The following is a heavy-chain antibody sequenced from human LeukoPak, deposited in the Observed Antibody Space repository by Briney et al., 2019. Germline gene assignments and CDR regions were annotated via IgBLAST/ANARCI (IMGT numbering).Heavy chain of an antibody. V-gene: IGHV4-61*02. CDR1: GGSISSGSYY. Sequence: SETLSLTCTVSGGSISSGSYYWSWIRQPAGKGLELIGRIYTSGSTNYNPSLKSRVTISVDTSKNQLSLKLSSVTAADTAIYYCAKIYCTSVSCYQKFFDYWGQGTLVIVSS. J-gene: IGHJ4*02. CDR3: AKIYCTSVSCYQKFFDY. CDR2: IYTSGST. D-gene: IGHD2-2*01.